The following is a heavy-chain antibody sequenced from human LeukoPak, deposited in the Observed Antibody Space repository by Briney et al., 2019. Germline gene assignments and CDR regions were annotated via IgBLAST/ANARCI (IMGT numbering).Heavy chain of an antibody. J-gene: IGHJ5*02. CDR2: IYISGTT. CDR3: ARERTSCTNGVCRTPRWFDP. CDR1: GGSISTYY. Sequence: SETLSLTCTVSGGSISTYYWTWIRQPAGKGLEWIGHIYISGTTNYSPSLKSRVTMSVDTSKNQFSLKLSSVTAADTAVYYCARERTSCTNGVCRTPRWFDPWGQGILVTVSS. V-gene: IGHV4-4*07. D-gene: IGHD2-8*01.